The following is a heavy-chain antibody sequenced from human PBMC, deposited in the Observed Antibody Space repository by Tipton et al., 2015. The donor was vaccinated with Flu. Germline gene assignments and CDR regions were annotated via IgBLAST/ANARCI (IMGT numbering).Heavy chain of an antibody. V-gene: IGHV3-66*01. D-gene: IGHD6-13*01. CDR1: GFTVSSNY. J-gene: IGHJ4*02. Sequence: SLRLSCAASGFTVSSNYMSWVRQAPGKGLEWVSVIYSGGSTYYADSVKGRFTISRDNSKNTLYLQMNSLRAEDTAVYYCARDASRYSRKYYFDYWGQGTLVTVSS. CDR3: ARDASRYSRKYYFDY. CDR2: IYSGGST.